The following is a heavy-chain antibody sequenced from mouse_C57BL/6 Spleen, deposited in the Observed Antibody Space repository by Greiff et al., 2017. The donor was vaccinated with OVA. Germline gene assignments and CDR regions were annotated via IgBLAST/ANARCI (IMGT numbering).Heavy chain of an antibody. Sequence: QVQLQQPGAELVRPGTSVKLSCKASGYTFTSYWMHWVKQRPGPGLEWIGVIDPSDSYTNYNQKFKGKATLTVDTSSSTAYMQLSSLTSEDSAVYYCARSYRNYEDYWGQGTTLTGSS. CDR1: GYTFTSYW. CDR2: IDPSDSYT. V-gene: IGHV1-59*01. CDR3: ARSYRNYEDY. J-gene: IGHJ2*01. D-gene: IGHD2-1*01.